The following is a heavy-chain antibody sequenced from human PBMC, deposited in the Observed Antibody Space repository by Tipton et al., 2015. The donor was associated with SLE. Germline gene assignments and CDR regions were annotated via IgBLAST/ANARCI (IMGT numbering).Heavy chain of an antibody. J-gene: IGHJ3*02. Sequence: TLSLTCAVSGGSISRNNWWNWVRQPPGKGLEWIGEIYHSGRTNYKPSLKSRVTISVDTAKNQFSLKLSSVTAADTAVYYCARPNYYDSSGSWGAFDIWDQGIMVTVSS. CDR2: IYHSGRT. V-gene: IGHV4-4*02. CDR1: GGSISRNNW. D-gene: IGHD3-22*01. CDR3: ARPNYYDSSGSWGAFDI.